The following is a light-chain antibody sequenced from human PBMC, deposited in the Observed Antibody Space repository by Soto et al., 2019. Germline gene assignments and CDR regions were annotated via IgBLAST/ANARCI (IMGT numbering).Light chain of an antibody. V-gene: IGKV4-1*01. J-gene: IGKJ4*01. Sequence: DIVMTQSPDSLAVSLGERATINCKSSQRVLYSSSNKNYLAWYQQKPGQPPKLLIYWASTRESGVPDRFSGSGSGTDFILTISSLEPEDFAVYYCQQRDNWPLTFGGGTKVEV. CDR3: QQRDNWPLT. CDR1: QRVLYSSSNKNY. CDR2: WAS.